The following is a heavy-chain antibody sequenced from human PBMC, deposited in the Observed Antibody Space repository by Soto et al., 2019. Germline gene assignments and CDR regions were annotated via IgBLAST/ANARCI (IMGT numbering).Heavy chain of an antibody. CDR3: ARDSPMRYFDWLPPRSNYGMDV. J-gene: IGHJ6*02. CDR1: GGSISSGCYY. D-gene: IGHD3-9*01. CDR2: IYYSGST. V-gene: IGHV4-31*11. Sequence: SETLSLTCAVSGGSISSGCYYWSWIRQHPGKGLEWIGYIYYSGSTYYNPSLKSRVTISVDTSKNQFSLKLSSVTAADTAVYYCARDSPMRYFDWLPPRSNYGMDVWGQGTTVTVSS.